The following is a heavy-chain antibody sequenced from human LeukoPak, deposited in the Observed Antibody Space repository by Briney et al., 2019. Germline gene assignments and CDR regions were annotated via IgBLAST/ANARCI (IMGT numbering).Heavy chain of an antibody. D-gene: IGHD1-26*01. CDR2: ISGSGYST. J-gene: IGHJ5*02. Sequence: GGSLRLSCAASGFTFSSYAMSWVRQAPGKGLEWVSGISGSGYSTYYTDSVKGRFTVSRDNSKDTLFLQMNGLRAEDTAVYYCAKVWELRRNWFDPWGQGTLVTVSS. CDR1: GFTFSSYA. V-gene: IGHV3-23*01. CDR3: AKVWELRRNWFDP.